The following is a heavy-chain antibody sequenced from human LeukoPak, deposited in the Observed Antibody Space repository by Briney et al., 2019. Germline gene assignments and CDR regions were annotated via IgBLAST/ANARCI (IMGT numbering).Heavy chain of an antibody. CDR3: ARAQGHYYGMDV. Sequence: NTSETLSLTCTVSGGSISSSSYYWGWIRQPPGKGLEWIGSIYYSGSTYYNPSLKSRVTISVDTSKNQFSLKLSSVTAADTAVYYCARAQGHYYGMDVWGQGTTVTVSS. CDR2: IYYSGST. J-gene: IGHJ6*02. CDR1: GGSISSSSYY. V-gene: IGHV4-39*07.